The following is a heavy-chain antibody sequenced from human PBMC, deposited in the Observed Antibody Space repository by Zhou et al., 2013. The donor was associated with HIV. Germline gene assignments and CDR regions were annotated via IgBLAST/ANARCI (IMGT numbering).Heavy chain of an antibody. J-gene: IGHJ6*02. CDR3: ARERSYYDYYYYGMDV. D-gene: IGHD1-26*01. V-gene: IGHV1-3*01. Sequence: QVQLVQSGAEVKKPGASVKVSCKASEYTFTKYGIHWVRQVPGQGLEWMGWINDVFGTTRYSLKFQGRVTFTRDTSARTSYMELRSLKSEDTAVYYCARERSYYDYYYYGMDVWGQGTTVTVSS. CDR1: EYTFTKYG. CDR2: INDVFGTT.